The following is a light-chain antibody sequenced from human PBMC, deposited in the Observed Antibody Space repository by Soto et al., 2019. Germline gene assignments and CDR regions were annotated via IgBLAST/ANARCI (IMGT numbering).Light chain of an antibody. CDR2: DAS. Sequence: EVVLTQSPATLSLSPGERATLSCRASHSVSNYLAWYQQKPGQAPRLLIFDASNRPTDIPARFSGSGSGTGFTLTISSLESEDFAVYYCQQRGDWPLTFGGGTKVEIK. J-gene: IGKJ4*01. CDR1: HSVSNY. V-gene: IGKV3-11*01. CDR3: QQRGDWPLT.